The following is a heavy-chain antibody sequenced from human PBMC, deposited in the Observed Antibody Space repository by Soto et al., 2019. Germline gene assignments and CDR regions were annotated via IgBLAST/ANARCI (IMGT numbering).Heavy chain of an antibody. Sequence: ASLSLTCAVYGGSFSGYYWSWIRQPPGKGLEWIGEINHSGSTNYNPSLKSRVTISVDTSKNQFSLKLSSVTAADTAVYYCASIAAAGRGYWGQGTLVTVSS. V-gene: IGHV4-34*01. J-gene: IGHJ4*02. CDR3: ASIAAAGRGY. D-gene: IGHD6-13*01. CDR1: GGSFSGYY. CDR2: INHSGST.